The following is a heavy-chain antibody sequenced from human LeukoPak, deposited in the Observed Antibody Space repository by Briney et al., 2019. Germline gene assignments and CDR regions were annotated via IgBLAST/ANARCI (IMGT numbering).Heavy chain of an antibody. V-gene: IGHV4-39*07. J-gene: IGHJ4*02. D-gene: IGHD1-14*01. CDR3: ARINFNPDY. Sequence: SETLSLTCTVSGDSISSSSYYWGWIRQPPGKGLEWIGSIPYSGSTYYNPSLKSRLTISVDTSKNQFSLKMDSVTAADTAVYYCARINFNPDYWGQGTLVSVSS. CDR2: IPYSGST. CDR1: GDSISSSSYY.